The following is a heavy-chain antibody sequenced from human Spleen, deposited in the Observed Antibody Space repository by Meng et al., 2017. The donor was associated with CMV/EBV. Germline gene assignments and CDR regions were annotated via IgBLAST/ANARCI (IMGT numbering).Heavy chain of an antibody. CDR3: TRHESPYGMDV. J-gene: IGHJ6*02. CDR2: ISSGSATI. CDR1: GFTFSNHW. V-gene: IGHV3-48*04. Sequence: SLKISCAASGFTFSNHWMHWVRQAPGKGLEWVSFISSGSATIYYAVSVKGRFDISRDDAKNSLYPQMNSLRAEDTAVYYCTRHESPYGMDVWGQGTTVTVSS.